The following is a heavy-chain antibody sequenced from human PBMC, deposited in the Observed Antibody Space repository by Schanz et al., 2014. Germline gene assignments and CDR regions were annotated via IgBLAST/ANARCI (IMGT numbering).Heavy chain of an antibody. Sequence: QGQLVESGGGVVQPGKSLRLSCATSGFIFRSFGIHWVRQAPGKGLEWVAVIWSDGTNEYYADSVKGRFTISGDSSKYAVYLQMNSLRADDAAVYYCVGDSFIGFDYWGQGTLVTVSS. D-gene: IGHD3-16*02. CDR1: GFIFRSFG. V-gene: IGHV3-33*01. J-gene: IGHJ4*02. CDR3: VGDSFIGFDY. CDR2: IWSDGTNE.